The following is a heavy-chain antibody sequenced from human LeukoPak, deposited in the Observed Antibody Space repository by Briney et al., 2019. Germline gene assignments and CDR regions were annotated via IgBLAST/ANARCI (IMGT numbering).Heavy chain of an antibody. CDR1: GGSTSSGDYY. Sequence: SEILSLTCTVSGGSTSSGDYYWRWIRQPPGKGLEWIGYIYYSGSTYYNPSLKSRVTISVDTSKNQFSPKLSSVTAADTAVYYCARGEDYGMDVWGQGTTVTVSS. CDR2: IYYSGST. J-gene: IGHJ6*02. V-gene: IGHV4-30-4*01. CDR3: ARGEDYGMDV.